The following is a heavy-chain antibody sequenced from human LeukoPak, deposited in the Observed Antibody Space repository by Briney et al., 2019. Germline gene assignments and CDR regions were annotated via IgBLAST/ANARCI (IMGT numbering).Heavy chain of an antibody. V-gene: IGHV4-4*07. J-gene: IGHJ5*02. CDR3: ARETNCGGYCYCFPRVFVWFGP. D-gene: IGHD2-21*02. Sequence: SETLSLTCTVSGGSISSYYWSWIRQPAGKGLEWIGRIYTSGSTNYNPSLKSRVTMSVDTSKNQFSLKLSSVTAADTAVYYCARETNCGGYCYCFPRVFVWFGPWGQGTLVTVS. CDR2: IYTSGST. CDR1: GGSISSYY.